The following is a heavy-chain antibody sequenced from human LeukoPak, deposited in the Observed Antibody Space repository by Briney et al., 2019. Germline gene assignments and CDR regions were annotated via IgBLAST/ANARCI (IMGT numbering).Heavy chain of an antibody. Sequence: PGGSLRLSCAASGFTFSSYAMSWVRQAPGKGLEWVSSISGSGGSTYYADSVKGRFTISRDNSKNTLYLQMNSLRAEDTAVYYCAKGLHSGWYMASYYGMDVWGQGTTVTVSS. CDR1: GFTFSSYA. CDR3: AKGLHSGWYMASYYGMDV. CDR2: ISGSGGST. V-gene: IGHV3-23*01. D-gene: IGHD6-19*01. J-gene: IGHJ6*02.